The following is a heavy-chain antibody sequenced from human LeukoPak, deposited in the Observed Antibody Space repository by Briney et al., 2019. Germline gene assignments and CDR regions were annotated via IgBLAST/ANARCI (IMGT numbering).Heavy chain of an antibody. CDR3: ARVRREGHVFDY. V-gene: IGHV4-61*01. Sequence: SETLSLTCTVSGVSISSGSYYWSWIRQPPGKGLEWIGYIYYSGSTNYNPSLKSRVTISVDTSKNQFSLKLSSVTAADTAVYYCARVRREGHVFDYWGQGTLVTVSS. CDR1: GVSISSGSYY. J-gene: IGHJ4*02. CDR2: IYYSGST. D-gene: IGHD1-26*01.